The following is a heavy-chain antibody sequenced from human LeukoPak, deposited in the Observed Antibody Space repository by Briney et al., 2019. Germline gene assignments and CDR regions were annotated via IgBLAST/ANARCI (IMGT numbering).Heavy chain of an antibody. Sequence: SGGSLRLSCAASGFTVSSNYMSWVRQAPGKGLEWVSVIYSGGSTYYADSVKGRFTISRGNSKNTLYLQMNSLRAEDTAVYYCARKQWELGAFDIWGQGTMVTVSS. J-gene: IGHJ3*02. V-gene: IGHV3-53*01. CDR3: ARKQWELGAFDI. CDR2: IYSGGST. CDR1: GFTVSSNY. D-gene: IGHD1-26*01.